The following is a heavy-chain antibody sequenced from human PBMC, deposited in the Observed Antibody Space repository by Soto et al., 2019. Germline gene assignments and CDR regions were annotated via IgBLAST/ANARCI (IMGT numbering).Heavy chain of an antibody. CDR1: GYSIGSGYY. CDR2: IYHSGST. Sequence: PSETLSLTCAVSGYSIGSGYYWGWIRQPPGKGLEWIGSIYHSGSTYYNPSLKSRVTISVDTSKNQFSLKLSSVTAADTAVYYCARVSYRNDFWSGYYIGGYYYYGMDVWGQGTTVTVSS. D-gene: IGHD3-3*01. V-gene: IGHV4-38-2*01. J-gene: IGHJ6*02. CDR3: ARVSYRNDFWSGYYIGGYYYYGMDV.